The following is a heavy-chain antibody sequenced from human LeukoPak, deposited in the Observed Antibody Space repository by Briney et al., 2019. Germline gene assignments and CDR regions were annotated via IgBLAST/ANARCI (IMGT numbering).Heavy chain of an antibody. D-gene: IGHD1-7*01. Sequence: GGSLRLSCAASGFTFSSYSMNWVRQAPGKGLEWVSSISSSSSYIYYADSVKGRFTISRDNAKNSLYLQMNSLRAEDTAVYYCARVRLSHNWNSKYYFDYWGQGTLVTVSS. J-gene: IGHJ4*02. CDR3: ARVRLSHNWNSKYYFDY. V-gene: IGHV3-21*01. CDR1: GFTFSSYS. CDR2: ISSSSSYI.